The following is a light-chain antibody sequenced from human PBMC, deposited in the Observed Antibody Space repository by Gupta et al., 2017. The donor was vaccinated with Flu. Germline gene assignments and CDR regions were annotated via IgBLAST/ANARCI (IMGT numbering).Light chain of an antibody. Sequence: SFVLTQPPSMSVAPGPTARLRCGGTNSGSKSVHWYQQKPGQAPVLVVFDDSDRPAGIPERFSGSNSGNTATLTISRVEAGDEAAYYCQLWEGSSDHPGVFSGGTKLSVL. V-gene: IGLV3-21*02. CDR1: NSGSKS. CDR3: QLWEGSSDHPGV. CDR2: DDS. J-gene: IGLJ3*02.